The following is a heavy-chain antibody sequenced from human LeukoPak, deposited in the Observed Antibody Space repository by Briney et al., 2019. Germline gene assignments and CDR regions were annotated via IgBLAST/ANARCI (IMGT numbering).Heavy chain of an antibody. Sequence: PSETLSLTCAVYGGSFSGYYWSWIRQPPGKGLEWIGEINHSGSTNYNPSLRSRVTISVDTSKNQFSLKLSSVTAADTAVYYCARVVCSGGSCYPRGRGRFDYWGQGTLVTVSS. CDR1: GGSFSGYY. CDR3: ARVVCSGGSCYPRGRGRFDY. V-gene: IGHV4-34*01. D-gene: IGHD2-15*01. CDR2: INHSGST. J-gene: IGHJ4*02.